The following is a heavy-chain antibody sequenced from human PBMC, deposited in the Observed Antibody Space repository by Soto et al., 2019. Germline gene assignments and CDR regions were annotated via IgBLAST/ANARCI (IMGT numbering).Heavy chain of an antibody. CDR2: IYPGDSDT. D-gene: IGHD2-2*02. CDR3: ARRSIVVVPAALPIFDY. CDR1: GYSFTRYW. J-gene: IGHJ4*02. Sequence: GASLKISCKGSGYSFTRYWIGWVRQMPGKGLEWMGIIYPGDSDTRYSPSFQGQVTISADKSISTAYLQWSSLKASDTAMYYCARRSIVVVPAALPIFDYWGQGTLVTVSS. V-gene: IGHV5-51*01.